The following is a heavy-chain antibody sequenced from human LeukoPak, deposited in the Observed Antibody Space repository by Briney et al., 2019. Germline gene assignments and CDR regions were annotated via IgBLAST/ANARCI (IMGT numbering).Heavy chain of an antibody. D-gene: IGHD4-23*01. CDR1: GGSISSGDYY. V-gene: IGHV4-61*08. J-gene: IGHJ6*02. CDR2: IYYSGST. Sequence: PSETLSLTCTVSGGSISSGDYYWSWIRQPPGKGLEWIGYIYYSGSTNYNPSLKSRVTISVDTSKNQFSLKLSSVTAADTAVYYCAREKPYGGNPDNGMDVWGQGTTVTVSS. CDR3: AREKPYGGNPDNGMDV.